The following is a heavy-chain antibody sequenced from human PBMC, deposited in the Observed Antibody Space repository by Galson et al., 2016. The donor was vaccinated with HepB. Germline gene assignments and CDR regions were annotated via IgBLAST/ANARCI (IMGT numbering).Heavy chain of an antibody. CDR2: IYWDDEK. V-gene: IGHV2-5*02. Sequence: PSLVTPTQTLTLTCTFSGFSLSSSEVSVGWIRQPPGKALEWLALIYWDDEKRYNPSLRSRLTITKDTSKNQVVLTMTNMDPVDSATSYCGRPGSREYASGRYLHWGQGALVTGSS. J-gene: IGHJ4*02. CDR1: GFSLSSSEVS. D-gene: IGHD3-10*01. CDR3: GRPGSREYASGRYLH.